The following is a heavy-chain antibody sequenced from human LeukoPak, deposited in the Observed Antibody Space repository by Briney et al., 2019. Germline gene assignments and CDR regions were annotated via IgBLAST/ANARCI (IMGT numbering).Heavy chain of an antibody. CDR1: GYTFTSFH. V-gene: IGHV1-46*01. Sequence: ASVKVFCKASGYTFTSFHMHWVRQAPGQGLEWMGMISPTGGSTTHAQKFQGRVTMTRDTSTSTVYMELSSLRSEDTAVYYCARDSLGSGWSHFDSWGQGTLVTVSS. CDR2: ISPTGGST. CDR3: ARDSLGSGWSHFDS. D-gene: IGHD6-19*01. J-gene: IGHJ4*02.